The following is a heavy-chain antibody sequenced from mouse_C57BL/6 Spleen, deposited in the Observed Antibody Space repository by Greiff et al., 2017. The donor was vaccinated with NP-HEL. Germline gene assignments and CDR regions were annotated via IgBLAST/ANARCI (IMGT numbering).Heavy chain of an antibody. D-gene: IGHD2-1*01. CDR2: IDPEDGET. CDR1: GFNIKDYY. CDR3: ARDFDYVNYVFDY. V-gene: IGHV14-2*01. Sequence: VQLQQSGAELVKPGASVTLSCTASGFNIKDYYMHWVKQRTEQGLEWIGRIDPEDGETKYAPQFQGKAPITADTSSNTSYRQLSSLTSEDTAVYYGARDFDYVNYVFDYWGQGTTLTVSS. J-gene: IGHJ2*01.